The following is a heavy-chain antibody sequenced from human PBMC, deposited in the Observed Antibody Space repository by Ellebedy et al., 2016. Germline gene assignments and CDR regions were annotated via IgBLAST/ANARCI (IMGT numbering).Heavy chain of an antibody. CDR2: IYYSGST. V-gene: IGHV4-30-4*01. CDR3: ARVPTSWHFDL. J-gene: IGHJ2*01. Sequence: SETLSLTCTVSGGSISSGDYYWSWIRQPPGKGLEWIGYIYYSGSTYYNPSLKSRVTISIDTSKNQFSLKLSSVTAADTAVYYCARVPTSWHFDLWGRGTLVTVSS. CDR1: GGSISSGDYY.